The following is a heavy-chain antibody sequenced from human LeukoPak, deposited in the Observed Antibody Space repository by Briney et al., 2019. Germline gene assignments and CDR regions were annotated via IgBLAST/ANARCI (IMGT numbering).Heavy chain of an antibody. CDR2: IIPIFGTA. J-gene: IGHJ5*02. V-gene: IGHV1-69*05. CDR1: GGTFSSYA. CDR3: ARAGGYCSGGSCHFFDP. Sequence: SVKVSCKASGGTFSSYAISWVRQAPGHGLEWMGGIIPIFGTANYAQKFQGRVTITTDESTSTAYMELSSLRSEDTTVYYCARAGGYCSGGSCHFFDPWGQGTLVTVSS. D-gene: IGHD2-15*01.